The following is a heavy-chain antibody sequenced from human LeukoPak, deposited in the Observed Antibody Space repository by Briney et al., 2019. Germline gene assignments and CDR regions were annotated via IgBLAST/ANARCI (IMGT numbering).Heavy chain of an antibody. CDR2: ISSNGGST. J-gene: IGHJ2*01. D-gene: IGHD1-26*01. CDR3: AREGDTDSGSYWYFDL. V-gene: IGHV3-64*01. Sequence: PGGSLRLSCAASGFTFSSYAMHWVRQAPGKGLEYVSAISSNGGSTYYANSVKGRFTISRDNSKNTLYLQMGSLRAEDMAVYYCAREGDTDSGSYWYFDLWGRGTLVTVSS. CDR1: GFTFSSYA.